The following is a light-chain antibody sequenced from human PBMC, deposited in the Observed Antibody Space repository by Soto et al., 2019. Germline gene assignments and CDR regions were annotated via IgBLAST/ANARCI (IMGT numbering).Light chain of an antibody. CDR1: SSDVGSYNF. Sequence: QSALTQPASVSGSPGQSITISCTGTSSDVGSYNFVSWYQQYPGKAPKVMIYEVYKRPSGVSNGFSGSKSGSTASLTISGLQVEDEADYYCCSYAGSSTYVFGPGTKLTVL. CDR3: CSYAGSSTYV. V-gene: IGLV2-23*02. J-gene: IGLJ1*01. CDR2: EVY.